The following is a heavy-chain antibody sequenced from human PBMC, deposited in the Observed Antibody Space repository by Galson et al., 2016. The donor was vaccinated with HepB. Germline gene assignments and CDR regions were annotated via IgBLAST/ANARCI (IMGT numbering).Heavy chain of an antibody. CDR2: INAANGDT. J-gene: IGHJ6*02. CDR1: GYTFTNYA. V-gene: IGHV1-3*01. CDR3: ARGHIVATVDYYYYGLDV. Sequence: SVKVSCKASGYTFTNYAMHWVRQAPGQRLEWMGWINAANGDTKYSQKLQGRGTITWDTSANTAYMGLSSLRSEDTAVYYCARGHIVATVDYYYYGLDVWGQGTTVTVSS. D-gene: IGHD5-12*01.